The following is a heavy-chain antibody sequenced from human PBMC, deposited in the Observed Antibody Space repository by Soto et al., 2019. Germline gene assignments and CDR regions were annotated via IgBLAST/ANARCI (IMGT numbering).Heavy chain of an antibody. Sequence: ASVKVSCKASGYTFTSYYMHWVRQAPGQGLEWMGIINPSGGSTSYAQKFQGRVTMPRDTSTSTVYMELSSLRSEDTAVYYCASRGSGYYTDFYYYSGMDVWGQGTTVTVSS. V-gene: IGHV1-46*01. CDR2: INPSGGST. CDR3: ASRGSGYYTDFYYYSGMDV. J-gene: IGHJ6*02. D-gene: IGHD3-3*01. CDR1: GYTFTSYY.